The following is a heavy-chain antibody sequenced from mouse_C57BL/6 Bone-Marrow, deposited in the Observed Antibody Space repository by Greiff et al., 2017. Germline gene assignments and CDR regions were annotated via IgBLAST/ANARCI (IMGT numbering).Heavy chain of an antibody. J-gene: IGHJ1*03. CDR2: IHPNSGST. D-gene: IGHD2-3*01. CDR3: AGDGYYWYFDV. CDR1: GYTFTSYW. Sequence: VKLQQPGAELVKPGASVKLSCKASGYTFTSYWMHWVKQRPGQGLEWIGMIHPNSGSTNYNEKFKSKATLTVDKSSSTAYMQLSSLTSEDSAVYYCAGDGYYWYFDVWGTGTTVTVSS. V-gene: IGHV1-64*01.